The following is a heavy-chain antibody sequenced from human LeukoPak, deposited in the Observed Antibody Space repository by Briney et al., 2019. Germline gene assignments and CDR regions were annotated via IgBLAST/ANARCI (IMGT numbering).Heavy chain of an antibody. CDR3: ARDALPYYDSSGYYKTHDAFDI. Sequence: PSETLSLSCSVSGGSISSRNYYWSWIREPAGKGLEWIGRIYTSESTNYNPSLKSRVTISVDTSKNQFSLKLSSVTAADTAVYYCARDALPYYDSSGYYKTHDAFDIWGQGTTVTVSS. CDR2: IYTSEST. J-gene: IGHJ3*02. V-gene: IGHV4-61*02. CDR1: GGSISSRNYY. D-gene: IGHD3-22*01.